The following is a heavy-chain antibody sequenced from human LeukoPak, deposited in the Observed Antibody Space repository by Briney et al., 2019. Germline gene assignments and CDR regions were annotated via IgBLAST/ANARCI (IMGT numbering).Heavy chain of an antibody. D-gene: IGHD5-12*01. CDR2: IKQDGSEK. V-gene: IGHV3-7*03. Sequence: QPGGSLRLSCAASGFTFSSYSMNWVRQAPGKGLEWVANIKQDGSEKYYVDSVKGRFTISRDNAKNSLYLQMNSLRAEDTAVYYCARESSDYDLGWFDPWGQGTLVTVSS. CDR1: GFTFSSYS. J-gene: IGHJ5*02. CDR3: ARESSDYDLGWFDP.